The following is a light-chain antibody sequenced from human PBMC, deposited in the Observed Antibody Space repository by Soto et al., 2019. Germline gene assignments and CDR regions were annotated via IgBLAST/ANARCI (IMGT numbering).Light chain of an antibody. V-gene: IGLV3-25*03. CDR3: QSSDSSDTYVV. Sequence: SYELTQPPSVSVSPGQTARITCSGDALPKHYAYWFQQRPGQAPVLVMYKDSERPSGIPGRFSGSSSGTTVTLTISGVQAEDEADYYCQSSDSSDTYVVFGGGTKVTVL. CDR1: ALPKHY. CDR2: KDS. J-gene: IGLJ2*01.